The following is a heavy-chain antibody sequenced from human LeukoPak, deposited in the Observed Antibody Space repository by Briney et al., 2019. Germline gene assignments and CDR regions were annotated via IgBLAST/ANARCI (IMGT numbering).Heavy chain of an antibody. D-gene: IGHD1-26*01. V-gene: IGHV3-21*01. CDR1: GFTFSSYS. CDR2: ISSSSSYI. CDR3: ARTRIVGATFGFDY. J-gene: IGHJ4*02. Sequence: PGGSLRLSCAASGFTFSSYSMNWVRQAPGKGLEWVSSISSSSSYIYYADSVKGRFTISRDNAKNSLYLQMNSLRAEDTAVYYCARTRIVGATFGFDYWGQGTLVTVSS.